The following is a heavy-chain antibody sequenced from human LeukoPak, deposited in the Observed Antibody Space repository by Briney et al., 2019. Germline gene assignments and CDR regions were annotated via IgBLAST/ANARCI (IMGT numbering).Heavy chain of an antibody. J-gene: IGHJ6*03. CDR3: ARAGSGYDGYMDV. D-gene: IGHD5-12*01. Sequence: PGGSLRLSCAASGFTFSSYSMNWVRQAPGKGLEWVANIKQDGSEKYYVDSVKGRFTISRDNAKNSLYLQMNSLRAEDTAVYYCARAGSGYDGYMDVWGKGTTVTISS. V-gene: IGHV3-7*01. CDR1: GFTFSSYS. CDR2: IKQDGSEK.